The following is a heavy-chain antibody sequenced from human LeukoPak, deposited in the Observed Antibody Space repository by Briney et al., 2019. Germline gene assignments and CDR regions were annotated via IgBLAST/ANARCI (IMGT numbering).Heavy chain of an antibody. Sequence: ASVKVSCKASGGIFSSYAISWVRQAPGQGLEWMGGIIPIFGTANYAQKFQGRVTITTDESTSTAFMELSSLRSEDTAVYYCARAQEMATMRGWYFDLWGRGTLVTVSS. CDR3: ARAQEMATMRGWYFDL. D-gene: IGHD5-24*01. J-gene: IGHJ2*01. V-gene: IGHV1-69*05. CDR2: IIPIFGTA. CDR1: GGIFSSYA.